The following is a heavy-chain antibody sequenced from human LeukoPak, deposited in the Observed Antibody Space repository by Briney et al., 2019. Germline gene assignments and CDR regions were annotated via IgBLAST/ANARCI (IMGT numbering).Heavy chain of an antibody. Sequence: PGRSLRLSWAPSTLILGNYGTQCVRQAPGKGLEWVAFISYDGSNKYYADSVKGRFTISRDNSKNTLYLQMNSLRAEDTAVYFCGKGYGLGSYSIAYWGQGTLVTVSS. D-gene: IGHD3-10*01. J-gene: IGHJ4*02. CDR3: GKGYGLGSYSIAY. V-gene: IGHV3-30*18. CDR2: ISYDGSNK. CDR1: TLILGNYG.